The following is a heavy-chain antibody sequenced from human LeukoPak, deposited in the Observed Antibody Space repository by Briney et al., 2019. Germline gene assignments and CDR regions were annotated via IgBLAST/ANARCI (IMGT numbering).Heavy chain of an antibody. J-gene: IGHJ5*02. CDR1: GGSISSYY. CDR3: ARVVTLVRGVIFVNWIDP. Sequence: ASETLSLTCTVSGGSISSYYWSWIRQPPGKGLEWIAYISDIGSINYNPSLKSRVTISLDTSKNQFSLKLSSVTAADTAVYYCARVVTLVRGVIFVNWIDPWGQGTPVTVSS. V-gene: IGHV4-59*01. D-gene: IGHD3-10*01. CDR2: ISDIGSI.